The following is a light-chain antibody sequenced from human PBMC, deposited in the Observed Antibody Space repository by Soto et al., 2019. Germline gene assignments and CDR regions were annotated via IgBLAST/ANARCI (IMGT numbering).Light chain of an antibody. CDR3: ATWDDRLSGYV. CDR1: SSNIGSNT. Sequence: QSVLTQPPSASGTPGQRVTISCSGSSSNIGSNTVDWYQQLPGTAPKLLIYNNNQRPSGVPVRFSGSKSGTSASLAISGLQSEDEADYYCATWDDRLSGYVFGTGTKVTVL. CDR2: NNN. V-gene: IGLV1-44*01. J-gene: IGLJ1*01.